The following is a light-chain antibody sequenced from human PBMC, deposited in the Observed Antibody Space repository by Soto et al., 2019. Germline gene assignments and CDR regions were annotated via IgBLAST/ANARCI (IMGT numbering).Light chain of an antibody. CDR2: AAS. Sequence: DIQMTQSPSSLSASLGDRVTITCRASQSISSYLNWYQQKPVNAPKLLIYAASSLQSGVTSRFSSSGSGTDFTITISSLQPADFATYYCQQSYSTHLLTFGRGTKVEIK. CDR3: QQSYSTHLLT. J-gene: IGKJ4*01. V-gene: IGKV1-39*01. CDR1: QSISSY.